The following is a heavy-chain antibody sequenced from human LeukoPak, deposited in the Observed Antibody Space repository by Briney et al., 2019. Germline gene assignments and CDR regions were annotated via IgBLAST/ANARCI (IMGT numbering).Heavy chain of an antibody. Sequence: GGSLRLSCAASGFTFSSYAMSWVRQAPGKGLEWVSAISGSGGSTYYADSVKGRFTISRDNSKNTLYLQMNSLRAEDTAVYYCASNPYSNYDGNWFDPWGQGTLVTVSS. CDR1: GFTFSSYA. D-gene: IGHD4-11*01. CDR3: ASNPYSNYDGNWFDP. CDR2: ISGSGGST. J-gene: IGHJ5*02. V-gene: IGHV3-23*01.